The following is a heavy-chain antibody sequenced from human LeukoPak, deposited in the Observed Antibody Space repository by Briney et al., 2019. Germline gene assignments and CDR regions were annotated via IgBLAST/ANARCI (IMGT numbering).Heavy chain of an antibody. CDR3: ARDGLTGAAFDI. Sequence: PGGSLRLSCAASGFTFSDYYMSWIRQAPGKGLEWVSSISSSSSYIYYADSVKGRFTISRDNAKNSLYLQMNSLRAEDTAVYYCARDGLTGAAFDIWGQGTMVTVSS. CDR2: ISSSSSYI. D-gene: IGHD7-27*01. V-gene: IGHV3-11*06. CDR1: GFTFSDYY. J-gene: IGHJ3*02.